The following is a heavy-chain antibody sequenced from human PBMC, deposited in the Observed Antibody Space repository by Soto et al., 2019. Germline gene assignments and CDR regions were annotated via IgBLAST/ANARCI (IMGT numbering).Heavy chain of an antibody. J-gene: IGHJ4*02. D-gene: IGHD6-13*01. Sequence: GGSLRLSCAASGFTSSSYAMSWVRQSPGKGLEWVSAISGSGGSTYYADSVKGRFTISRDNSKNTLYLQMNSLRAEDTAVYYCAKDRRLAAAATFDYWGQGTLVTVSS. CDR2: ISGSGGST. CDR3: AKDRRLAAAATFDY. V-gene: IGHV3-23*01. CDR1: GFTSSSYA.